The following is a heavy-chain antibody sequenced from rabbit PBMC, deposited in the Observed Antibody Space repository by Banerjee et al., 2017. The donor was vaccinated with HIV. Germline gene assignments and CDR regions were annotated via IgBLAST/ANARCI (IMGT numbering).Heavy chain of an antibody. CDR3: ARDLGGVIGWNFNL. CDR2: IYSSNGDK. Sequence: QQQLEESGGGLVKPEGSLTLTCKASGFSFSNKYVMCWVRQAPGKGLELIACIYSSNGDKWYATWAKGRFTISKTSSTTVTLQMTSLTAADTATHFCARDLGGVIGWNFNLWGQGTLVTVS. D-gene: IGHD1-1*01. CDR1: GFSFSNKYV. V-gene: IGHV1S45*01. J-gene: IGHJ4*01.